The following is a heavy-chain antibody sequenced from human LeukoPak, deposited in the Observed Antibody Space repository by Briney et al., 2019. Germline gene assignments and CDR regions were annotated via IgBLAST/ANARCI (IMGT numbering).Heavy chain of an antibody. CDR2: TYYRSKWYN. V-gene: IGHV6-1*01. CDR3: ARAGGDSWYFDY. D-gene: IGHD2-21*02. CDR1: GDSVSSNSAA. Sequence: SQTLSLTCVISGDSVSSNSAAWNWIRQSPSRGLEWLGRTYYRSKWYNDYAVSVKSRMTINADTSKNQFSLQLNSVTPEDTAVYYCARAGGDSWYFDYWGHGTLVTVSS. J-gene: IGHJ4*01.